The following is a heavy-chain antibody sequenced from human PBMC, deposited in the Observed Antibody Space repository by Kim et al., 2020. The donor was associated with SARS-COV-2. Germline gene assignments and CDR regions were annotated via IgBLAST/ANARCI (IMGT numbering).Heavy chain of an antibody. CDR2: ISYDGSNK. CDR1: GFTFSSYA. J-gene: IGHJ6*02. D-gene: IGHD3-16*02. CDR3: ARDLLHDYVWGSYRSYYYGMDV. Sequence: GGSLRLSCAASGFTFSSYAMHWVRQAPGKGLEWVAVISYDGSNKYYADSVKGRFTISRDNSKNTLYLQMNSLRAEDTAVYYCARDLLHDYVWGSYRSYYYGMDVWGQGTTVTVSS. V-gene: IGHV3-30-3*01.